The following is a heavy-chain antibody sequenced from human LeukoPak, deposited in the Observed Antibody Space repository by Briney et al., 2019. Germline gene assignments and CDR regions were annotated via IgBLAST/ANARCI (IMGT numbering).Heavy chain of an antibody. V-gene: IGHV3-30*02. CDR3: AKDRVAYCSGGSCYVPDS. Sequence: PGGSLRLSCAASGFYFSNYGFHWVRQAPGKGLEWVAFIRYDGSNEYYADSVKGRFTISRDNSKNTLYLQMNSLRAEDTAVYYCAKDRVAYCSGGSCYVPDSWGQGTLVTVSS. CDR1: GFYFSNYG. CDR2: IRYDGSNE. D-gene: IGHD2-15*01. J-gene: IGHJ5*01.